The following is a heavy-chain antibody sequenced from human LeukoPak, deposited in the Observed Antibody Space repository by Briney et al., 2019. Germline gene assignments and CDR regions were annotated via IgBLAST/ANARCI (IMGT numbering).Heavy chain of an antibody. CDR2: IASSDRTR. D-gene: IGHD6-19*01. J-gene: IGHJ4*02. CDR1: GFTFSTYE. Sequence: PGGSLRLSCAASGFTFSTYEMNWVRQAPGKGLEWVSYIASSDRTRTYADSVNGRFTISRDNAKNSLYLEMKSLRAEDTALYYCAREIVSAVAGNFDYWGQGTLVTVSS. CDR3: AREIVSAVAGNFDY. V-gene: IGHV3-48*03.